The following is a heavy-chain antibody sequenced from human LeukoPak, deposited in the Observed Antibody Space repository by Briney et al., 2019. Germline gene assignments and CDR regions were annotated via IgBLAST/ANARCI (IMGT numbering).Heavy chain of an antibody. V-gene: IGHV4-61*02. CDR1: GGSISSGSYY. J-gene: IGHJ6*03. D-gene: IGHD3-10*01. Sequence: SQTLSLTCTVSGGSISSGSYYWSWIRQPAGKGLEWIGRIYTSGSTNYNPSLKSRVTISVDTSKNQFSLKLSSVTAADTAVYYCARDRVTMVRGVISSVDYYYYYYMDVWGKGTTVTISS. CDR2: IYTSGST. CDR3: ARDRVTMVRGVISSVDYYYYYYMDV.